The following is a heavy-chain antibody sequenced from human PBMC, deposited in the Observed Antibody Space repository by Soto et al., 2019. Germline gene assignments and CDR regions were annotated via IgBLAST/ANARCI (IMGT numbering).Heavy chain of an antibody. D-gene: IGHD5-18*01. J-gene: IGHJ6*02. CDR1: GYTFYSHS. CDR2: INADYGNT. CDR3: ARCIQGDYYYGMDG. V-gene: IGHV1-18*01. Sequence: QAQLVQSGAEVRKPGASVKVSCKASGYTFYSHSISWVRQAPGQGLEWMGRINADYGNTQYAQKFRGRVTMTTDTXXTTVYMELTNLRSDDTAVYYCARCIQGDYYYGMDGWGQGTTVTVSS.